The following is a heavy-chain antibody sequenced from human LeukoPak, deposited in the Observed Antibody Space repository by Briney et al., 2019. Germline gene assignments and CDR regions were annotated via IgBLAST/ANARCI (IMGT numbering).Heavy chain of an antibody. D-gene: IGHD1-7*01. Sequence: PSETLSLTCTVSGGSISSYYWIWIRQPAGKGLEWIGHIYTSGSTNYNPSLKSRVTMSVDTSKNQFSLKLSSVTAADTAVYYCARAISGTTNYYYYYYMAAWGKGTTVTVSS. CDR1: GGSISSYY. J-gene: IGHJ6*03. CDR3: ARAISGTTNYYYYYYMAA. V-gene: IGHV4-4*07. CDR2: IYTSGST.